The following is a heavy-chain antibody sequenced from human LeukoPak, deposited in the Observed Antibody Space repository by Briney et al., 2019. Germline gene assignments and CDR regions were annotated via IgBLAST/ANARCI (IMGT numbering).Heavy chain of an antibody. CDR2: IYYSGST. Sequence: PSETLSLTCTVSGGSVSSGTSYWSWIRQPPGKGLEWIGYIYYSGSTNYNPSLKSRVTMSIDTSKNQFSLNLNSVTDADTAVYYCAVGVGGDYWKYYFEYWGQGSLVTVSS. J-gene: IGHJ4*02. CDR3: AVGVGGDYWKYYFEY. CDR1: GGSVSSGTSY. V-gene: IGHV4-61*01. D-gene: IGHD1-1*01.